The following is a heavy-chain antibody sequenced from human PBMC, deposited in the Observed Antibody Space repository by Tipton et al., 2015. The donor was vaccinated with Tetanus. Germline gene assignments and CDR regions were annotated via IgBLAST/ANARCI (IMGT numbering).Heavy chain of an antibody. CDR3: ARERIRLIGEVIFRFFDL. J-gene: IGHJ2*01. D-gene: IGHD3-3*02. CDR1: GDSITRDGYS. CDR2: ITYSRTT. V-gene: IGHV4-61*08. Sequence: TLSLTCTVSGDSITRDGYSWHWIRQPPGKGLEWVGKITYSRTTNYNSSLKSRVTMSLDTSTNQFSLRLTSATAADTAVYYCARERIRLIGEVIFRFFDLWGRGTLVTVSS.